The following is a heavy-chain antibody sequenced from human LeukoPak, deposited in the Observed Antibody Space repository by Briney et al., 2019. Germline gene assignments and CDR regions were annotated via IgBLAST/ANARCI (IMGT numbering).Heavy chain of an antibody. V-gene: IGHV3-23*01. CDR3: AKVNSSSSWYPRAFDI. CDR1: GLTFSSYA. D-gene: IGHD6-13*01. CDR2: ISGSGGST. J-gene: IGHJ3*02. Sequence: PGGSLRLSCAASGLTFSSYAMSWVRQAPGKGLEWVSAISGSGGSTYYADSVKGRFTISRDNSKNTLYLQMNSLRAEDTAVYYCAKVNSSSSWYPRAFDIWGQGTMVTVSS.